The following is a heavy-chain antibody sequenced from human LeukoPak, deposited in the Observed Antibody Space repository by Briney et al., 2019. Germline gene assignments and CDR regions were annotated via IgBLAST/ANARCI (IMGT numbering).Heavy chain of an antibody. CDR1: GFTFSSYA. CDR3: AKGHYYGSA. D-gene: IGHD3-10*01. Sequence: GGSLRLSCAASGFTFSSYAMSWVRQAPGKGVEWVSAISGSGGSTYYADSVKGRFTISRDNSKNPLYLQMNSLRDEDTAVYYCAKGHYYGSAWGKGTTVTVSS. V-gene: IGHV3-23*01. J-gene: IGHJ6*04. CDR2: ISGSGGST.